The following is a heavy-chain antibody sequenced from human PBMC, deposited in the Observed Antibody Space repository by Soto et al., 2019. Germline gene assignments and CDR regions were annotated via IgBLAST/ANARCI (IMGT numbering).Heavy chain of an antibody. CDR2: IYYSGGT. CDR1: GGSISSYY. V-gene: IGHV4-59*01. CDR3: ARVKTVGFGELLKGYFDY. D-gene: IGHD3-10*01. Sequence: SETLSLTCTVSGGSISSYYWSWIRQPPGKGLEWIGYIYYSGGTNYNPSLKGRVTISVDTSKNQFSLKLSSVTAADTAVYYCARVKTVGFGELLKGYFDYWGQGTLVTVSS. J-gene: IGHJ4*02.